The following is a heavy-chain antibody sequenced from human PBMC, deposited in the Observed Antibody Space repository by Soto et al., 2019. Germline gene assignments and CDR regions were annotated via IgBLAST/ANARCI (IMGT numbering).Heavy chain of an antibody. CDR1: GFTFSSYA. CDR3: AEGPHSSGWHYFAY. Sequence: EVQLLESGGGLVQPGGSLRLSCAASGFTFSSYAMSWVRQAPGKGLEWVSTFSGGNTYYEDSVKGRFTISRDNSKNTLYLQMTRLSAEDTDVYYCAEGPHSSGWHYFAYWGQGPLVTVSS. J-gene: IGHJ4*02. D-gene: IGHD6-19*01. CDR2: TFSGGNT. V-gene: IGHV3-23*01.